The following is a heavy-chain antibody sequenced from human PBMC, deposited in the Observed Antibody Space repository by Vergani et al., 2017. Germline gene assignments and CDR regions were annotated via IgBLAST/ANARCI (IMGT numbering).Heavy chain of an antibody. V-gene: IGHV2-5*04. CDR1: GFSLNTRGVS. J-gene: IGHJ6*03. CDR2: IYWNDDQ. CDR3: VYRKTGCGTTGCFYPFYYYYYMDV. Sequence: QITLKESGPTLVKPTQTLTLTCTFSGFSLNTRGVSVAWIRQPPGKALDWLALIYWNDDQHYSPSLNNRVTITKDTSKNQVVLTMTNMDYVDTGTYYCVYRKTGCGTTGCFYPFYYYYYMDVWGKGTTVTVPS. D-gene: IGHD1-7*01.